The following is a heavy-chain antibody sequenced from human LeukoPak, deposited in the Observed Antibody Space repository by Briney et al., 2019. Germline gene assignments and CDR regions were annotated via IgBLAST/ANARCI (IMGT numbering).Heavy chain of an antibody. J-gene: IGHJ4*02. CDR1: GGSINGSEW. CDR2: IHHSGNA. D-gene: IGHD6-13*01. Sequence: PSETLSLTCAVSGGSINGSEWWDWVRQSPGKGLEWIAEIHHSGNAIYNPSLKSRVAISMDKSTNQFTLMLTSVTAADTAVYYCARDSTSGSSWFFDYWGQGTLVTVSS. CDR3: ARDSTSGSSWFFDY. V-gene: IGHV4-4*02.